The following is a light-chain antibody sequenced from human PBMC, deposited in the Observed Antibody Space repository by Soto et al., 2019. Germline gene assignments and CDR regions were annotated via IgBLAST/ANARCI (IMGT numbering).Light chain of an antibody. CDR3: CSYAGSSPYV. CDR2: EGT. Sequence: QCLLTQPASLSGSPGQSISISCIGTISDLGTYNLVSWYQQRPGKAPKLMISEGTKRPSGVSNRFSGSKSGITASLTISGLQVDDEADYYCCSYAGSSPYVFGTGTKVTVL. CDR1: ISDLGTYNL. J-gene: IGLJ1*01. V-gene: IGLV2-23*01.